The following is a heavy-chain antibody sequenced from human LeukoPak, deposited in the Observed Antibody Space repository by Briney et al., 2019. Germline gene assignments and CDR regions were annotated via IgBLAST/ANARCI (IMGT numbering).Heavy chain of an antibody. CDR3: ARDGGYSYGYGMDV. J-gene: IGHJ6*02. V-gene: IGHV1-69*04. CDR1: GGTFSSYA. CDR2: IIPILGIE. D-gene: IGHD5-18*01. Sequence: SVKVSCKASGGTFSSYAISWVRQAPGQGLEWMGRIIPILGIENYAQKFQGRVTITADKSTSTAYMELSSLRSEDTAVYYCARDGGYSYGYGMDVWGQGTTVTVSS.